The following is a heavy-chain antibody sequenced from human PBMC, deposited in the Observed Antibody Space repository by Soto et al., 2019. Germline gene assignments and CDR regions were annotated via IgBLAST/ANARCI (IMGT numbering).Heavy chain of an antibody. V-gene: IGHV5-51*01. D-gene: IGHD2-8*02. J-gene: IGHJ4*02. CDR2: IYPGDSDT. CDR1: GYSFTSYW. CDR3: ARRKLVSDYFDY. Sequence: GESLKISCKGSGYSFTSYWNGWVRQMPGKGLEWMDNIYPGDSDTRYGPSFQGQVTISANKSISTAYQQWSSLKASDAAMYYCARRKLVSDYFDYWGQGTLVTVSS.